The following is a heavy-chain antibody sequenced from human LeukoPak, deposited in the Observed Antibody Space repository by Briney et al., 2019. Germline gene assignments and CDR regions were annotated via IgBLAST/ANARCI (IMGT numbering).Heavy chain of an antibody. J-gene: IGHJ4*02. Sequence: SETLSLTCTVFGGSISSYYWSWIRQPPGKGLEWIGYIYHTGSTNYDPSLKSRVTISVDTSKNQFSLKLTSVTAADTAVYYCARRTSIYGDYVHDYWGQGTLVTVSS. CDR2: IYHTGST. CDR3: ARRTSIYGDYVHDY. V-gene: IGHV4-59*01. D-gene: IGHD4-17*01. CDR1: GGSISSYY.